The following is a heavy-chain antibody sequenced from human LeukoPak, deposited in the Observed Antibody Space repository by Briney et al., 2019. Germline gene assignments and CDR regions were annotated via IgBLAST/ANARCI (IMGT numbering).Heavy chain of an antibody. D-gene: IGHD3-3*01. CDR2: ISSSGSTI. Sequence: GGSLRLSCAVSGFTFSDYYMSWIRQAPGKGLEWVSYISSSGSTIYYADSVKGRFTISRDNAKNTLYLQMNSLRAEDTAVYYCVKEEWLGKMNYFDYWGQGTLVTVSS. CDR3: VKEEWLGKMNYFDY. J-gene: IGHJ4*02. CDR1: GFTFSDYY. V-gene: IGHV3-11*01.